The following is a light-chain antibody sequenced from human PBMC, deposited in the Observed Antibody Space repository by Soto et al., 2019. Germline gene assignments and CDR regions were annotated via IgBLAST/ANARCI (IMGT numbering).Light chain of an antibody. CDR3: QQYASSPGT. CDR2: GTS. V-gene: IGKV3-20*01. J-gene: IGKJ1*01. CDR1: QSVKSSY. Sequence: EIVLTQSPGTLSLAPGEGATLSCRASQSVKSSYLAWYQQKPGQAPRLLIFGTSNRATGLPDRFRGGGSGTDFTLTISSLEPEDFAVYYCQQYASSPGTFGQGTKVEIK.